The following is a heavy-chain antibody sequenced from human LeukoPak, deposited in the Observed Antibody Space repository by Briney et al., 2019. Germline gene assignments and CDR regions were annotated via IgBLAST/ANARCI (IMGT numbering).Heavy chain of an antibody. V-gene: IGHV3-30*18. CDR3: AKTGSSSWYYYYYYMDV. Sequence: GGSLRLSCAASGFTFSSYGMHWVRQAPGKGLEWVAVISYDGSNKYYADSVKGRFTISRDNSKNTLYLQMNSLRAEDTAVYYCAKTGSSSWYYYYYYMDVWGKGTTVTVSS. CDR1: GFTFSSYG. CDR2: ISYDGSNK. D-gene: IGHD6-13*01. J-gene: IGHJ6*03.